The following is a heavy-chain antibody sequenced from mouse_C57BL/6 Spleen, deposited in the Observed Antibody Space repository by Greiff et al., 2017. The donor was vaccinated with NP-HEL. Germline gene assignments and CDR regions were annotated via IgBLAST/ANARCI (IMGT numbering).Heavy chain of an antibody. CDR2: IDPSDSYT. D-gene: IGHD2-2*01. V-gene: IGHV1-69*01. CDR3: ARSGFTY. Sequence: QVQLKHPGAELVMPGASVKLSCKASGYTFTSYWMHWVKQRPGQGLEWIGEIDPSDSYTNYNQKFKGKSTLTVDKSSSTAYMQLSSLTSEDSAVYYCARSGFTYWGQGTTLTVSS. CDR1: GYTFTSYW. J-gene: IGHJ2*01.